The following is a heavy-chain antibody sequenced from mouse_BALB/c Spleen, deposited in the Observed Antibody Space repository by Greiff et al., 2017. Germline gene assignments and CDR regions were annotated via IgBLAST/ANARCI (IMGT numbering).Heavy chain of an antibody. Sequence: QVQLKESGPGLVAPSQSLSIPCTVSGFSLTSYGVHWVRQPPGKGLEWLGVIWAGGSTNYNSALMSRLSISKDNSKSQVFLKMNSLQTDDTAMYYCARDTGLRFAYWGQGTLVTVSA. CDR1: GFSLTSYG. CDR2: IWAGGST. D-gene: IGHD1-1*01. J-gene: IGHJ3*01. CDR3: ARDTGLRFAY. V-gene: IGHV2-9*02.